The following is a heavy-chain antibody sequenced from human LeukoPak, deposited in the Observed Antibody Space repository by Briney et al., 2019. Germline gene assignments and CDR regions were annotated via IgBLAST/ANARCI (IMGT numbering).Heavy chain of an antibody. CDR1: GFTFSDYY. CDR2: ISSSGSTI. CDR3: ARDRGTYYYDSSGYVYFDY. D-gene: IGHD3-22*01. V-gene: IGHV3-11*01. Sequence: GGSLRLSCAASGFTFSDYYMSWIRQAPGKGLEWVSYISSSGSTIYYADSVKGRFTISRDNAKNSLYLQMNSLRAEDTAVYYCARDRGTYYYDSSGYVYFDYWGQGTLVTVSS. J-gene: IGHJ4*02.